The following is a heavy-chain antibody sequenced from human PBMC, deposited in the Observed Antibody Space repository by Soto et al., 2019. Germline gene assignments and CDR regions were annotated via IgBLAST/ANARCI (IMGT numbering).Heavy chain of an antibody. CDR2: IWYDGSNK. J-gene: IGHJ6*02. V-gene: IGHV3-33*01. Sequence: GGSLRLSCAASGFTFSSYGMHWVRQAPGKGLEWVAVIWYDGSNKYYADSVKGRFTISRDNSKNTLYLQMNSLRAEDTAVYYCARALNPKTYYYDSSGYGAYGMDVWGQGTTVTVSS. D-gene: IGHD3-22*01. CDR3: ARALNPKTYYYDSSGYGAYGMDV. CDR1: GFTFSSYG.